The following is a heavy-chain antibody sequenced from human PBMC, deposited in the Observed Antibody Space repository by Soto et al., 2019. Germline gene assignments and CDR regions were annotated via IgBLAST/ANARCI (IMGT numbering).Heavy chain of an antibody. CDR1: GFTFSSYA. CDR2: ISGSGGST. J-gene: IGHJ4*02. D-gene: IGHD5-12*01. Sequence: GSLRLSCAASGFTFSSYAMSWVRQAPGKGLEWVSAISGSGGSTYYADSVKGRFTISRDNSKNTLYLQMSSLRAEDTAIYYCAKDSFINLRGYDSYWGQGTLVTVSS. CDR3: AKDSFINLRGYDSY. V-gene: IGHV3-23*01.